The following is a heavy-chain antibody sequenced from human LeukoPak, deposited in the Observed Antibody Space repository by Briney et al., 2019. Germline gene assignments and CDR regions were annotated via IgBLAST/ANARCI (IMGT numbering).Heavy chain of an antibody. J-gene: IGHJ6*02. D-gene: IGHD6-19*01. CDR3: AREYSSGWPRYYYGMDV. CDR2: IYSCGST. Sequence: PGGSLRLSCAASGFTVSSNYMSWARQAPGKGLEWVSVIYSCGSTYYADSVKGRFTISRDNSKNTLYLQMNSLRAEDTAVYYCAREYSSGWPRYYYGMDVWGQGTTVTVSS. CDR1: GFTVSSNY. V-gene: IGHV3-66*03.